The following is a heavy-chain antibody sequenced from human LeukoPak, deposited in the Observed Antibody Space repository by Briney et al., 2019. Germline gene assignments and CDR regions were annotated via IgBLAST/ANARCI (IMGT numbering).Heavy chain of an antibody. D-gene: IGHD3-22*01. CDR1: GGSISSDY. Sequence: SETLSLTCTVSGGSISSDYWSWIRQPAGKGLECIGRIYTSGSTNYNPSLKSRVTMSVDTSKNQFSLKLNSVTAADTAAYYCARINHSSGYYNWFDPWGQGTLVTVSS. V-gene: IGHV4-4*07. CDR3: ARINHSSGYYNWFDP. CDR2: IYTSGST. J-gene: IGHJ5*02.